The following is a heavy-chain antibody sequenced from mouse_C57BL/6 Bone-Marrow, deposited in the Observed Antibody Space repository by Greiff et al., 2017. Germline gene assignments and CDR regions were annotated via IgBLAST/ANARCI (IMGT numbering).Heavy chain of an antibody. CDR3: ARHGAY. V-gene: IGHV5-6*01. CDR2: ISSGGSYT. Sequence: VLLVESGGDLVKPGGSLKLSCAASGFTFSRYGMSWVRQTPDKRLEWVATISSGGSYTYYPDSVKGRFTISRDNAKNTLYLQMSSLKSEDTAMYYGARHGAYWGQGTLVTVSA. J-gene: IGHJ3*01. CDR1: GFTFSRYG.